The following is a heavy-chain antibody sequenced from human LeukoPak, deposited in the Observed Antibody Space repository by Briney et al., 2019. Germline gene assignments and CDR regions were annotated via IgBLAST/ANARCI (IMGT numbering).Heavy chain of an antibody. D-gene: IGHD6-19*01. CDR2: MNPNSGNT. Sequence: GASVKVSCKASGYTFTNDDINWVRQATGQGLEWMGWMNPNSGNTGYAQKFQGRVTMTRNTSINTAYMELSSLRSEDTAVYYCARDRGLGAVAGGVHDAFDIWGQGTMVTVSS. V-gene: IGHV1-8*01. J-gene: IGHJ3*02. CDR3: ARDRGLGAVAGGVHDAFDI. CDR1: GYTFTNDD.